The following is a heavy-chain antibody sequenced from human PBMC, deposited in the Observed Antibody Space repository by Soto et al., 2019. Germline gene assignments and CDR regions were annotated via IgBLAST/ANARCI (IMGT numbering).Heavy chain of an antibody. CDR2: ISSSGGST. D-gene: IGHD6-19*01. CDR1: GFTFSSYA. Sequence: EVQLLESGGGLVQPGGSLRLSCAASGFTFSSYAMSWVRQAPGKGLEWVSVISSSGGSTYYADSVKGRFTITRDNSNXXLNLQMNSLRAEDTAAYYCAKGKGSGGGWNYGMDVWGQGTTVTVSS. J-gene: IGHJ6*02. V-gene: IGHV3-23*01. CDR3: AKGKGSGGGWNYGMDV.